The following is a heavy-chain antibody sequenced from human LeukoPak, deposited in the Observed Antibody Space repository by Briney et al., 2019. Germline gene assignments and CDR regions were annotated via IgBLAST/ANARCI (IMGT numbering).Heavy chain of an antibody. CDR1: GGSITSSNYY. CDR3: TRPRAYSSGPFDY. Sequence: PSQTLSLTCTVSGGSITSSNYYWGWIRQPPGKGLEWIGTIYYSGSTYYNPSLKSRVTISVDTSKNQFSLKLSSVTAADTSDYYCTRPRAYSSGPFDYWGQGALVTVSS. J-gene: IGHJ4*02. D-gene: IGHD5-18*01. CDR2: IYYSGST. V-gene: IGHV4-39*01.